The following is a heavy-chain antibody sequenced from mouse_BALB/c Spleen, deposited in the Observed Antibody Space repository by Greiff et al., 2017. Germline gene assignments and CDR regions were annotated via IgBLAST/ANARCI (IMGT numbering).Heavy chain of an antibody. V-gene: IGHV1S81*02. CDR3: SIVLTTVVYMDY. CDR2: INPSNGRT. CDR1: GYTFTSYW. D-gene: IGHD1-1*01. Sequence: QVQLQQPGADLVKPGASVKLSCKASGYTFTSYWMHWVKQRPGQGLEWIGEINPSNGRTNYNEKFKSKATLTVDKSSSTAYMQLSSLTSEDSAVYYCSIVLTTVVYMDYWGQGTSVTVSS. J-gene: IGHJ4*01.